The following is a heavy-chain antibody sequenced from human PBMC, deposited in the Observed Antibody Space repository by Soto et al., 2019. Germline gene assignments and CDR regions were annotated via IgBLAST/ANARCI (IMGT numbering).Heavy chain of an antibody. V-gene: IGHV3-30*18. CDR1: GFTFSSYG. J-gene: IGHJ4*02. CDR2: ISYDGSNK. CDR3: AKDALTHYYDSSGYYYVSHFDY. D-gene: IGHD3-22*01. Sequence: GGSLRLSCAASGFTFSSYGMHWVRQAPGKGLEWVAVISYDGSNKYYADSVKGRFTISRDNSKNTLYLQMNSLRAEDTAVYYCAKDALTHYYDSSGYYYVSHFDYWGQGTLVTVSS.